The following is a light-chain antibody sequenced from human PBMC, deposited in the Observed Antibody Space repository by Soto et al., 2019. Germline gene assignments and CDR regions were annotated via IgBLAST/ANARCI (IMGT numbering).Light chain of an antibody. CDR1: SSDDGNYNL. Sequence: QSALTQPASVSGSPGQSITISCTGTSSDDGNYNLVSWYQHHPGKAPKLMIYEVSKRPSGVSNRFSGSKSGDTASLTISGLQAEVDADYYCSSYAGSNYVFATGTKVTV. V-gene: IGLV2-23*02. J-gene: IGLJ1*01. CDR2: EVS. CDR3: SSYAGSNYV.